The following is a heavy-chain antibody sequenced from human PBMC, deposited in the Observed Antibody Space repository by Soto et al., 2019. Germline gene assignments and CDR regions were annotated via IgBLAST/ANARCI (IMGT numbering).Heavy chain of an antibody. J-gene: IGHJ4*02. V-gene: IGHV4-39*01. D-gene: IGHD2-21*01. CDR3: ARLPTHTELTAYATHFFDY. Sequence: QLQLQESGPGLVKPSETLSLTCTVSGGSITSTYSYWGWIRQPPGKGLEWIGSVYYTGTTNYKPSLESRVTISADTSKNQFSLKLNSVTAADTAVYYCARLPTHTELTAYATHFFDYWGQGTLITVSS. CDR2: VYYTGTT. CDR1: GGSITSTYSY.